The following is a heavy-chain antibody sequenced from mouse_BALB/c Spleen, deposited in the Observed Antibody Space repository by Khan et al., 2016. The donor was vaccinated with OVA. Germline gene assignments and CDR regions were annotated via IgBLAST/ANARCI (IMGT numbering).Heavy chain of an antibody. CDR2: ISSGSNTT. CDR3: ARDSYGYMGYFDY. Sequence: EVELVESGGGLVQPGGSRKLSCAASGFTFSSFGMHWVRQAPEKGLEWVAYISSGSNTTYYAATLKGRFTISRDNPKNTLFLQMTSLRSEDTAMYYRARDSYGYMGYFDYWGQGTTLTVSS. V-gene: IGHV5-17*02. J-gene: IGHJ2*01. CDR1: GFTFSSFG. D-gene: IGHD1-2*01.